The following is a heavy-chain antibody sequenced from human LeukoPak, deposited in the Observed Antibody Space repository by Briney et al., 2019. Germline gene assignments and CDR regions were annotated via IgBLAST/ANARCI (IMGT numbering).Heavy chain of an antibody. CDR2: ISGSGGST. CDR3: AKENYYYDSSPYDY. D-gene: IGHD3-22*01. J-gene: IGHJ4*02. V-gene: IGHV3-23*01. Sequence: GGSLRFSCAASGFTFSSYAMSWVRQAPGKGLEWVSAISGSGGSTYYADSVKGRFTISSDNSKNTLYLQMNSLRAEDTAVYYCAKENYYYDSSPYDYWGQGTLVTVSS. CDR1: GFTFSSYA.